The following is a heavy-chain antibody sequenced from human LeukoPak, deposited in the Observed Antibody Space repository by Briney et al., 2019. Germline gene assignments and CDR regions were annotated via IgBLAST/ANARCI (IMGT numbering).Heavy chain of an antibody. D-gene: IGHD2-2*01. V-gene: IGHV3-74*01. J-gene: IGHJ4*02. Sequence: GGSLRLSCAASGFTFTTYWMHWVRQVPGKGLVWVARIKGDGSSTRHADSMKGRFTISRDNAKNTLYLQMYSLRDEDTAVYYCVREGLECSGSSCQRAAFDYWGQGTLVTVSS. CDR2: IKGDGSST. CDR3: VREGLECSGSSCQRAAFDY. CDR1: GFTFTTYW.